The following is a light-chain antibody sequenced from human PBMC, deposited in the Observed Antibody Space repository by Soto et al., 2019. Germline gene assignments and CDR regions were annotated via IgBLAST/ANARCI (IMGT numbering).Light chain of an antibody. J-gene: IGKJ1*01. CDR3: QQYAASPRT. CDR1: QGISSY. CDR2: AAS. V-gene: IGKV1-9*01. Sequence: DIQLTQSPSFLSASVGDRVTITCRASQGISSYLAWYQQKPGKAPKLLIFAASTLQNGVPSRFSGSGSGTEFTLTISRLEPEDFAVYYCQQYAASPRTFGQGTLVEVK.